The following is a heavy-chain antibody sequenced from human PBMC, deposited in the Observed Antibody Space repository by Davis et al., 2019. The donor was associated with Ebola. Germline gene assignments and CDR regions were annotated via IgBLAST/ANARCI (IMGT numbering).Heavy chain of an antibody. V-gene: IGHV3-33*06. J-gene: IGHJ5*02. CDR1: GFTFSSYG. Sequence: PGGSLRLSCAASGFTFSSYGMHWVRQAPGKGLEWVAVIWYDGSNKYYADSVKGRFTISRDNSKNTLYLQMNSLRAEDTAVYYCAKGAVAGSVENWFDPWGQGTLVTVSS. D-gene: IGHD6-19*01. CDR2: IWYDGSNK. CDR3: AKGAVAGSVENWFDP.